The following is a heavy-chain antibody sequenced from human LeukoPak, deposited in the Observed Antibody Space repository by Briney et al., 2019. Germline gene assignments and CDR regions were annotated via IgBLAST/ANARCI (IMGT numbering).Heavy chain of an antibody. V-gene: IGHV3-48*03. J-gene: IGHJ4*02. D-gene: IGHD5-12*01. CDR1: GFRFSSQE. CDR2: MSKDGRTI. Sequence: GGSLRLSCAASGFRFSSQEMAWVRQAPGKGLEWVSYMSKDGRTIYYADSVKGRLTISRDNTRNSLFLHLNSLRADDTAFYYCARGSFTGFDLYFDSWGQGTLVTVSS. CDR3: ARGSFTGFDLYFDS.